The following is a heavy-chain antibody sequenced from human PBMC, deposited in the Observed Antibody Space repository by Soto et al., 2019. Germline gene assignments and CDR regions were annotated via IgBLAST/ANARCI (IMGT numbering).Heavy chain of an antibody. Sequence: PSETLSLTCTVSGGSISSGDYYWSWIRQPPGKGLEWIGYIYYSGSTYYNPSLKSRVTISVDTSKNQFSLKLSSVTAADTAVYYCARDNGDHAFDYWGQGTLVTVSS. J-gene: IGHJ4*02. CDR2: IYYSGST. D-gene: IGHD4-17*01. CDR3: ARDNGDHAFDY. V-gene: IGHV4-30-4*01. CDR1: GGSISSGDYY.